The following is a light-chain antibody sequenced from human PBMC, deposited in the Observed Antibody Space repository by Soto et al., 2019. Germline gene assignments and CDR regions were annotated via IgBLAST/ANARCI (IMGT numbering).Light chain of an antibody. CDR2: AAS. CDR1: QSVSSY. Sequence: IEMTQSPSSLSVSPGERATISCRASQSVSSYLAWYQQKPGQAPKLLIFAASIRATGVPARFSGGGSGTEFTLTISSLQSEDSATYYCQQYNDWPPYTFGQGTNLEIK. V-gene: IGKV3-15*01. J-gene: IGKJ2*01. CDR3: QQYNDWPPYT.